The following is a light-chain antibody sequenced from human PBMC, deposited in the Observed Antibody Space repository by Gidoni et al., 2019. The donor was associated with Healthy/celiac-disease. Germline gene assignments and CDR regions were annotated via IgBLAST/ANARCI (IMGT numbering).Light chain of an antibody. J-gene: IGKJ2*01. Sequence: DIVLTQSPGTLSLSPGERATLSCRASQSVSSSYVAWYQQKPRQAPRLLIYGASSRATGIPDRCSGSGSGSDFTLTISRLEPEDFAVYYCQQYGSSPYTFGQGTKLEIK. CDR2: GAS. CDR1: QSVSSSY. CDR3: QQYGSSPYT. V-gene: IGKV3-20*01.